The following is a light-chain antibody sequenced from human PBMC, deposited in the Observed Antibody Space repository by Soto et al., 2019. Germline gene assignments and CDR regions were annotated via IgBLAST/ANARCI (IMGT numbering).Light chain of an antibody. CDR1: QTIMTY. CDR2: AAS. J-gene: IGKJ1*01. Sequence: IHMTQSPSSLAASVGDEVTITCRASQTIMTYLNWYQLKPGKPPRLLIYAASSLQSGVPSRFSGGGSGTDFTLTISSLQPEDFATYSCQQSYNCPQTFGQGTKVEIK. CDR3: QQSYNCPQT. V-gene: IGKV1-39*01.